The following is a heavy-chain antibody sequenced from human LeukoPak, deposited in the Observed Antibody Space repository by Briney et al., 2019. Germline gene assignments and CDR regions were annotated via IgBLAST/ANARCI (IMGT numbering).Heavy chain of an antibody. CDR2: NKHDGSEY. CDR3: ARDQTPFS. CDR1: GFTFSNYW. D-gene: IGHD2-15*01. J-gene: IGHJ5*02. Sequence: PGGSLKLSCAASGFTFSNYWMTCVRQAPGKGREGGANNKHDGSEYYYLDSVKGRFTIPKANAKSSMSLQMNSLREEDPAVYYCARDQTPFSWGQGSLVTASS. V-gene: IGHV3-7*01.